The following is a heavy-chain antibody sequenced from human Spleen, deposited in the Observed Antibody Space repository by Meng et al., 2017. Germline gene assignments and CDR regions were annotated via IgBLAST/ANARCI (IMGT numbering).Heavy chain of an antibody. CDR2: IETKYSSYAT. Sequence: GESLKISCVVSGVSFSGSHIHWVRQTSEKGLEWIGRIETKYSSYATSYAASVRGRFTISRDDSTNKAYLQKDSLKTEDTALVYCTIYTSGHIWGQGTMVTVSS. V-gene: IGHV3-73*01. CDR3: TIYTSGHI. D-gene: IGHD6-19*01. J-gene: IGHJ3*02. CDR1: GVSFSGSH.